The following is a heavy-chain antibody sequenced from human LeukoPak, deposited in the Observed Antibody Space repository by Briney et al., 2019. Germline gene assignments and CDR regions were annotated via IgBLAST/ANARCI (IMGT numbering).Heavy chain of an antibody. CDR2: IYHSGST. V-gene: IGHV4-59*01. J-gene: IGHJ4*02. D-gene: IGHD6-19*01. CDR1: GFSISSKY. Sequence: SETLSLTCTVSGFSISSKYWSWIRQPPGKGLEWIGYIYHSGSTNSNPSLKSRVTMSLDTSKNQFSLKLNSGIAADTAVYYCARGSGWFGYFDYWGQGALVTVSS. CDR3: ARGSGWFGYFDY.